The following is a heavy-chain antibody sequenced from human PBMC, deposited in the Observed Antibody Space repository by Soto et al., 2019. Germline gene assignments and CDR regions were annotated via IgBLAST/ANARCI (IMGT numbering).Heavy chain of an antibody. V-gene: IGHV3-23*01. CDR2: ISGSGGST. Sequence: PGGSLRLSCAASGFTFSSYAMSWVRQAPGKGLEWVSAISGSGGSTYYADSVKGRFTISRDNAKNTVYLQMNSLRADDTAVYYCARFTDWGYWGQGTLVTVSS. CDR3: ARFTDWGY. J-gene: IGHJ4*02. CDR1: GFTFSSYA. D-gene: IGHD3-9*01.